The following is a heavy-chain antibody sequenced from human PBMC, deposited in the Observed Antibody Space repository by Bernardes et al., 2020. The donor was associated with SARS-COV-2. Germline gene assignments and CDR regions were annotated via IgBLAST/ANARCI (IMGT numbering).Heavy chain of an antibody. CDR2: FDPQQHKI. CDR3: ATDDPAGAVFGVVIYALHI. Sequence: ASVKVSCKVSGYTLTEFSMHWVRQAPGKGLEWLGGFDPQQHKILYAQKFQGRVTMTEDTSTDTAYMELRSLRSKDTAVYYCATDDPAGAVFGVVIYALHIWGQGTTVTVSS. J-gene: IGHJ6*02. D-gene: IGHD3-3*01. CDR1: GYTLTEFS. V-gene: IGHV1-24*01.